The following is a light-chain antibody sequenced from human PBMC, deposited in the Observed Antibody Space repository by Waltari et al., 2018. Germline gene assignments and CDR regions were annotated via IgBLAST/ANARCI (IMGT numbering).Light chain of an antibody. V-gene: IGKV1-39*01. CDR1: ETIDSKF. CDR3: QQSASTPFT. Sequence: DIQMTQAPSALSASVGDRVTITCRASETIDSKFLSWYQQKPGKAPNLLIYAASSLQSGVPSTFSGSGSGTDFTLSISSLQPEDFATYYCQQSASTPFTFGGGTKVGIK. J-gene: IGKJ4*01. CDR2: AAS.